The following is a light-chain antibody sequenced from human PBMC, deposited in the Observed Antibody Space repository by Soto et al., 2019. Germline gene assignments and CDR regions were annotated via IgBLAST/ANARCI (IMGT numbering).Light chain of an antibody. Sequence: EIVLTQSPGTLSLSPGARATLSCRASPSVSGSNLAWYQQKPGQAPRLVIYGASTRATGIPARFSGSGSGTEFTLTISNLQSEDFAVYFCQQYHNWPPITFGQGTRLEIK. CDR3: QQYHNWPPIT. CDR1: PSVSGSN. V-gene: IGKV3D-15*01. CDR2: GAS. J-gene: IGKJ5*01.